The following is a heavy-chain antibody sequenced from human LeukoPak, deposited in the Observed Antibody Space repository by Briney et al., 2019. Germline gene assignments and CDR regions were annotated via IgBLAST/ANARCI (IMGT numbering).Heavy chain of an antibody. D-gene: IGHD4-17*01. V-gene: IGHV3-21*01. Sequence: PGGSLRLSCAASGFTLSNYAMYWVRQAPGKGLEWVSSISSSSSYIYYADSVKGRFTISRDNAKNSLYLQMNSLRAEDTAVYYCARDRADYGDIDYWGQGTLVTVSS. CDR1: GFTLSNYA. CDR2: ISSSSSYI. CDR3: ARDRADYGDIDY. J-gene: IGHJ4*02.